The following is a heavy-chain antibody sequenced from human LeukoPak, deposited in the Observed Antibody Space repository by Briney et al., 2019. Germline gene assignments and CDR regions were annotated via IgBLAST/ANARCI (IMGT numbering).Heavy chain of an antibody. Sequence: ASVKVSCKASGYTFTYCFLHWLHQAPGQGLERMRWITLYNGNTNYAKKFQGRVTITRDMSLRTAYIELSSLRFRDAILTGYYSKGRLGWRVVNWFDPWGQGTLVTVSS. CDR1: GYTFTYCF. V-gene: IGHV1-68*01. CDR2: ITLYNGNT. CDR3: YSKGRLGWRVVNWFDP. J-gene: IGHJ5*02. D-gene: IGHD3-9*01.